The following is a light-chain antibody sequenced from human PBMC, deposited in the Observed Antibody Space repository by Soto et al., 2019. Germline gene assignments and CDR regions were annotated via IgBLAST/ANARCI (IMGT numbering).Light chain of an antibody. J-gene: IGKJ3*01. Sequence: EIAMTQSPATLSVSPGERATLSCRASQAVFSNLAWYQQKPAQAPRLLFYGASTRATGIPARFSGSGSGTEFTLTISSLQSEDFAVYYCQQYHDWPFTFGPGTKVDIK. CDR1: QAVFSN. V-gene: IGKV3-15*01. CDR3: QQYHDWPFT. CDR2: GAS.